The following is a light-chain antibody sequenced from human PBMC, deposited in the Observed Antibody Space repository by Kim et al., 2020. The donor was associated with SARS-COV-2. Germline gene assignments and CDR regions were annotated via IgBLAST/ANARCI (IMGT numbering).Light chain of an antibody. Sequence: SITLSCTGTSSDVGSYNLVSWYQQHPGKAPKLMIYEVSKRPSGVSNRFSGSKSGNTASLTISGLQAEDEADYYCCSYAGSSTSLVVFGGGTQLTVL. CDR3: CSYAGSSTSLVV. CDR1: SSDVGSYNL. J-gene: IGLJ2*01. V-gene: IGLV2-23*02. CDR2: EVS.